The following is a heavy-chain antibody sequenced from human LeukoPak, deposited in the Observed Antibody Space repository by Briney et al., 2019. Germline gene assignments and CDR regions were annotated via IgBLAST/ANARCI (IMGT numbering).Heavy chain of an antibody. Sequence: GRSLRLSCAASGFTFSSYGMHWVRQTPGKGLEWVAVISYDGSNKYYADSVKGRFTISRDNSKNTLYLQMNSLRAEDTAVYYCAKPIVVGLADAFDIWGQGTMVTVSS. V-gene: IGHV3-30*18. CDR1: GFTFSSYG. D-gene: IGHD2-21*01. CDR3: AKPIVVGLADAFDI. CDR2: ISYDGSNK. J-gene: IGHJ3*02.